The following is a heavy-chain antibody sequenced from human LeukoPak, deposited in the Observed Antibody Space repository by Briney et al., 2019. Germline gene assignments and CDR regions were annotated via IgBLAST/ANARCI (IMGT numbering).Heavy chain of an antibody. CDR1: GGSISSGGYS. V-gene: IGHV4-30-2*01. CDR3: ARGGLWFGPYDY. Sequence: SVTLSLTCAVSGGSISSGGYSWSWIRQPPGKGLEWIGYIYHSGSTYYNPSLKSRVTISVDRSKNQFSLKLSSVTAADTAVYYCARGGLWFGPYDYWGQGTLVTVSS. CDR2: IYHSGST. J-gene: IGHJ4*02. D-gene: IGHD3-10*01.